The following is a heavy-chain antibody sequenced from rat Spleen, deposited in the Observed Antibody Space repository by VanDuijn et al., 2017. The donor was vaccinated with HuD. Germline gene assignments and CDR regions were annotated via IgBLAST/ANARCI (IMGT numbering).Heavy chain of an antibody. CDR1: GFTFTTYG. Sequence: EVDLVESGGGLVQPGRSMKLSCAASGFTFTTYGMAWVRQAPTKGLEWVASISASGGGTFYRNSVKGRFTIARDNPKSTLYLQMDSLRSEDTATYYCTQGQWGLGYWGQGVMVTVSS. CDR3: TQGQWGLGY. J-gene: IGHJ2*01. D-gene: IGHD1-7*01. CDR2: ISASGGGT. V-gene: IGHV5-25*01.